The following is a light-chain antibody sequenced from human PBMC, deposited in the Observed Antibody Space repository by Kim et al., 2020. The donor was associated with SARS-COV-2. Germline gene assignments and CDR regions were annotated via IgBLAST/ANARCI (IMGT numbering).Light chain of an antibody. V-gene: IGLV3-19*01. CDR1: GSRSYF. CDR2: GRN. J-gene: IGLJ2*01. Sequence: ALGQTDTTTCQGDGSRSYFAAWYQQKHGQAPVVLIYGRNNRPSGIPDRCSGASSGGTTSLTITGARAEDEADYYCNTQENKRNQVLFGGGTQLTVL. CDR3: NTQENKRNQVL.